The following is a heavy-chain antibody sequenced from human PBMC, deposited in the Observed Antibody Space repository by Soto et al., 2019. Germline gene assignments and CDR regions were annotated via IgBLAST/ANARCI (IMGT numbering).Heavy chain of an antibody. V-gene: IGHV4-34*02. CDR3: ARTDIVTTNWFDP. Sequence: QVHLQQWGAGLLKPSETLSLTCAVYGESFIGYYWTWIRQPPGKGLEWIGEINHRGSTNYNPSLKSRVTISIDTSKNQLSLKLTSVTAAYTSVSYCARTDIVTTNWFDPWGQGTLVTVSS. CDR1: GESFIGYY. J-gene: IGHJ5*02. D-gene: IGHD5-12*01. CDR2: INHRGST.